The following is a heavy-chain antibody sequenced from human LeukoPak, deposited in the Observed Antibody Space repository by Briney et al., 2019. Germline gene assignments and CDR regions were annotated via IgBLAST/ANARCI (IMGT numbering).Heavy chain of an antibody. J-gene: IGHJ4*02. CDR3: ARARRGMATIHDYYFDY. Sequence: ASVKVSCKASGYTFTSYDINWVRQATGQGLEWMGWMNPNSGNTGYAQKFQGRVTMTRNTSISTAYMELSSLRSEDTAVHYCARARRGMATIHDYYFDYWGQGTLVTVSS. V-gene: IGHV1-8*01. CDR2: MNPNSGNT. D-gene: IGHD5-24*01. CDR1: GYTFTSYD.